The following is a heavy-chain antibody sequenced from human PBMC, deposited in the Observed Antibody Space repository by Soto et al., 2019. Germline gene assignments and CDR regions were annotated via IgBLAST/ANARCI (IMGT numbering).Heavy chain of an antibody. D-gene: IGHD3-10*01. V-gene: IGHV5-51*01. CDR3: ARHITMVRGGADYYGMDV. J-gene: IGHJ6*02. CDR2: IYPGDSDT. CDR1: GYSFTIYW. Sequence: GESLKISCNGSGYSFTIYWIGWVRQMPGKGLEWMGIIYPGDSDTRYSPSFQGQVTISADKSISTAYLQWSSLKASDTAMYYCARHITMVRGGADYYGMDVWGQGTTVTVS.